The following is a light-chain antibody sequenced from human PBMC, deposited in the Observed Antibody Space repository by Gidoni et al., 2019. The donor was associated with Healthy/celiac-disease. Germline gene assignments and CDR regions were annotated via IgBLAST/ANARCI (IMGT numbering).Light chain of an antibody. V-gene: IGKV3-15*01. CDR1: QSVSSN. J-gene: IGKJ4*01. CDR3: QQYNNWPPDT. CDR2: GAS. Sequence: EIVMTQSSATLSVSPGERATLSCRASQSVSSNLAWYQQKPGQAPRLLIYGASTRATGIPARFSGSGSGTEFTLTISSLQSEDFAVYYCQQYNNWPPDTFXGXTKVEIK.